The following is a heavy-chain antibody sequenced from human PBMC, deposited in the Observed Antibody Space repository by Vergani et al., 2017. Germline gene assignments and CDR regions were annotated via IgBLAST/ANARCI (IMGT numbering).Heavy chain of an antibody. Sequence: QVQLVQSGAEVKKPGASVKVSCKASGYTFTGYYMHWVRQAPGQGLEWMGWINPNSGGTNYAQKFQGRVTMTRDTSISTAYMELSRLRSDDTAVYYCATSRNTVTTFYYYGMDVWGQGTTVTVSS. CDR1: GYTFTGYY. D-gene: IGHD4-17*01. CDR2: INPNSGGT. J-gene: IGHJ6*02. V-gene: IGHV1-2*02. CDR3: ATSRNTVTTFYYYGMDV.